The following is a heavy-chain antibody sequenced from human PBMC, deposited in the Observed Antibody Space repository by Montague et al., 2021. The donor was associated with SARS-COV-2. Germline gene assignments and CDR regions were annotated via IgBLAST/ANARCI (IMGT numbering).Heavy chain of an antibody. CDR2: ISSSTNII. Sequence: SLRLSCAASGFTFRSYSVNWVRQAPGKGLEWISYISSSTNIIYYADSVKGRFTISRDNARNSLYLQMNSLRVDDTAVYYCAKDLVLRAARPDALDVWGQGTVVTVSS. J-gene: IGHJ3*01. V-gene: IGHV3-48*04. CDR3: AKDLVLRAARPDALDV. D-gene: IGHD6-6*01. CDR1: GFTFRSYS.